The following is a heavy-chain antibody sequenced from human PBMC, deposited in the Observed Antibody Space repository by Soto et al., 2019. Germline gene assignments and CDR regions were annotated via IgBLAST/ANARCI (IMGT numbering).Heavy chain of an antibody. CDR2: IAGSGSGGIT. V-gene: IGHV3-23*01. Sequence: GGSLRLSCAASGFIFSTYGMSWVRQAPGSGTEWVSAIAGSGSGGITYYADSGKGRFTISRHNSKNTLYLQMNSLRAEDTAVYYCAKEGFRSSPNDYWGQGTLVTVSS. CDR3: AKEGFRSSPNDY. D-gene: IGHD6-13*01. J-gene: IGHJ4*02. CDR1: GFIFSTYG.